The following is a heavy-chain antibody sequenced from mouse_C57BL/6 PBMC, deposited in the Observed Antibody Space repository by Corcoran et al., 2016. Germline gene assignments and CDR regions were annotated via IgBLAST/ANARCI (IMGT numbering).Heavy chain of an antibody. CDR1: GYTFTDYY. CDR3: ARPSYGSSYLYFDY. V-gene: IGHV1-19*01. Sequence: EVQLQQSGPVLVKPGASVKMSCKASGYTFTDYYMNWVKQSHGKSLEWIGVINPYNGGTSYNQKFKGKATLTVDKSSSTAYMELNSLTSEDSAVYYCARPSYGSSYLYFDYWGQGTTLTVSS. CDR2: INPYNGGT. D-gene: IGHD1-1*01. J-gene: IGHJ2*01.